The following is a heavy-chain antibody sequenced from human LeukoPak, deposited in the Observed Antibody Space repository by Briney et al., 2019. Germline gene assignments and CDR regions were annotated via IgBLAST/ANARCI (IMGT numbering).Heavy chain of an antibody. CDR2: ISTDGNII. V-gene: IGHV3-74*01. CDR3: ERLWEPGL. Sequence: GGSLRLSCVDSGFTFITYWMHWVRQAPGKGLEWVSRISTDGNIITYADSVKGRFTVSRDNAKSSLYLQMNSLRVEDTAVYYCERLWEPGLWDKGTLVTVSS. CDR1: GFTFITYW. D-gene: IGHD1-26*01. J-gene: IGHJ4*02.